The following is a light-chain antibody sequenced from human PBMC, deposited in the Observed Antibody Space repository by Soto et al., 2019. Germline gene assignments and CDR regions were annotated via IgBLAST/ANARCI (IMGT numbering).Light chain of an antibody. CDR1: QSVSSN. Sequence: EIVMTQSPATLSVSPWERATLSCRASQSVSSNLAWYQQKPGQAPRLLIYGASTRATGIPARFSGSGSGTEFTLTISSLQSEDFAVYYCQQYNNWPGFGGGTKVEIK. V-gene: IGKV3-15*01. CDR3: QQYNNWPG. CDR2: GAS. J-gene: IGKJ4*01.